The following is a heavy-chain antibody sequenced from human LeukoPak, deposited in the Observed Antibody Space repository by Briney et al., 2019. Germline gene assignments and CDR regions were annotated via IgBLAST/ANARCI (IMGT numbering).Heavy chain of an antibody. CDR1: GFSFADEY. Sequence: GGSLRLSCAVSGFSFADEYMSWIRQAPGQGLEWVSYISNTGSYTNYADSVEGRFTISRDNTENSLYLQMNSLRAEDTAVYYCAREAPGGSGWTYFDYWGRGSLVTVSS. J-gene: IGHJ4*02. CDR2: ISNTGSYT. V-gene: IGHV3-11*05. D-gene: IGHD6-19*01. CDR3: AREAPGGSGWTYFDY.